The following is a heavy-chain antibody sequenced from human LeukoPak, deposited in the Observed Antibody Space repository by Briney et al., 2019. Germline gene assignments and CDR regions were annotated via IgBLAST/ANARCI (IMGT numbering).Heavy chain of an antibody. J-gene: IGHJ3*02. CDR3: ARVGGMTTINNAAFDI. D-gene: IGHD5-24*01. CDR2: ISHVGNT. V-gene: IGHV4-30-2*01. CDR1: GGSISSAGYS. Sequence: SETLSLTCTVSGGSISSAGYSWSWIRQPPGKGLEWIGYISHVGNTYYNPSLKSRLTISLDTSKNQFSLKLTSVTAADTAIYYCARVGGMTTINNAAFDIWGQGTMVTVSS.